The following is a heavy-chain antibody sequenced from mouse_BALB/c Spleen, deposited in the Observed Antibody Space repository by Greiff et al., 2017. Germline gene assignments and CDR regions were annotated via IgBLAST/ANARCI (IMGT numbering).Heavy chain of an antibody. V-gene: IGHV1-82*01. Sequence: QVQLQQSGPELVKPGASVKISCKASGYAFSSSWMNWVKQRPGQGLEWIGRIYPGDGDTNYNGKFKGKATLTADKSSSTAYMQLSSLTSVDSAVYFCARDGYYVYAMDYWGQGTSVTVSS. CDR2: IYPGDGDT. D-gene: IGHD2-3*01. CDR1: GYAFSSSW. J-gene: IGHJ4*01. CDR3: ARDGYYVYAMDY.